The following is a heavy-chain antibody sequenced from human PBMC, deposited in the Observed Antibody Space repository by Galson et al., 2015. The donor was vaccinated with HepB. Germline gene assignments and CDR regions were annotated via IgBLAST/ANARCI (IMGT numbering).Heavy chain of an antibody. CDR1: GDSISRGSYY. J-gene: IGHJ4*02. V-gene: IGHV4-39*01. Sequence: ETLSLTCTVSGDSISRGSYYWGWIRQPPGKGLEWVGTIYYTGDTYYNPSLKSRVTISGDTSKNQFSLKLNSVTAADTAVYYCARHESESKTYAADNWGQGTLVTVSS. D-gene: IGHD2-2*01. CDR3: ARHESESKTYAADN. CDR2: IYYTGDT.